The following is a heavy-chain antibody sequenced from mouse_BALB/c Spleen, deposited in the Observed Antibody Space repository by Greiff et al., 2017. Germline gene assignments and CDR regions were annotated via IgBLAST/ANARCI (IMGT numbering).Heavy chain of an antibody. CDR3: AREGGYYYGSSYYFDY. CDR2: IWGDGST. V-gene: IGHV2-6-7*01. Sequence: VQLVESGPGLVAPSQSLSITCTVSGFSLTGYGVNWVRQPPGKGLEWLGMIWGDGSTDYNSALKSRLSISKDNSKSQVFLKMNSLQTDDTARYYCAREGGYYYGSSYYFDYWGQGTTLTVSS. D-gene: IGHD1-1*01. CDR1: GFSLTGYG. J-gene: IGHJ2*01.